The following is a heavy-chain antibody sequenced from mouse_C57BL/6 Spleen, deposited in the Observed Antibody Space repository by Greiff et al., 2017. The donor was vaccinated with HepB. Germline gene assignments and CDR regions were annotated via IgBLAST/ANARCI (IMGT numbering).Heavy chain of an antibody. CDR2: INPNNGGT. J-gene: IGHJ2*01. D-gene: IGHD6-1*01. Sequence: VQLQQSGPELVKPGASVKISCKASGYTFTDYYMNWVKQSHGKSLEWIGDINPNNGGTSYNQKFKGKATLTVDKSSSTAYMELRSLTSEDSAVYYCARGGFPLFDYWGQGTTLTVSS. V-gene: IGHV1-26*01. CDR3: ARGGFPLFDY. CDR1: GYTFTDYY.